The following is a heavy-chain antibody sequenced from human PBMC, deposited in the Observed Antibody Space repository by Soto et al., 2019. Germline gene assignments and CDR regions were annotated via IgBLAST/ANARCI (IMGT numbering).Heavy chain of an antibody. CDR3: ARPKASGSYGGWFVP. CDR1: GGSISSSSYY. J-gene: IGHJ5*02. V-gene: IGHV4-39*01. CDR2: IYYSGST. Sequence: PSETLSLTCTVSGGSISSSSYYWGWIRQPPGKGLEWIGYIYYSGSTYYNPSLKSRVTISVDTSKNQFSLKLSSVTAADTAVYYCARPKASGSYGGWFVPWGQGTLVTVSS. D-gene: IGHD1-26*01.